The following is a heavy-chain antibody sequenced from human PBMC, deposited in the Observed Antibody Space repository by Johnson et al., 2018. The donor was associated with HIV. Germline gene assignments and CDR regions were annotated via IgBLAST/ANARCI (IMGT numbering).Heavy chain of an antibody. J-gene: IGHJ3*02. CDR1: GFTFSSYA. CDR3: ARRDNDAFDI. Sequence: LVASGGGLVQPGGSLRLSCAASGFTFSSYAMHWVRQAPGKGLEYVSAISSNGGSTYYANSVKGRFTISRDNSKNTLYLQMGSLRAEDMAVYYCARRDNDAFDIWGQGTMVTVSS. CDR2: ISSNGGST. V-gene: IGHV3-64*01.